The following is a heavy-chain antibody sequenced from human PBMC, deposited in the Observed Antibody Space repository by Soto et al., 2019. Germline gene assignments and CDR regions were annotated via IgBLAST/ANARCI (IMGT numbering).Heavy chain of an antibody. CDR3: AINYYDSSGPIGAFGI. Sequence: GESLKISCXGSGCSITSYWIGWVRQMPGKGLEWMGIIYPGDSDTRYSPSFQGQVTISADKSISTAYLQWSSLKASDTAMYYCAINYYDSSGPIGAFGIWGQGTMVTVSS. D-gene: IGHD3-22*01. J-gene: IGHJ3*02. CDR1: GCSITSYW. V-gene: IGHV5-51*01. CDR2: IYPGDSDT.